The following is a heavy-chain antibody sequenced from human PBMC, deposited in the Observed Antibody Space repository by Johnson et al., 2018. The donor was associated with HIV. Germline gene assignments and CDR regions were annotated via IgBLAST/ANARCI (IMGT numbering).Heavy chain of an antibody. Sequence: VQLVESGGGLVQPGRSLTLSCAASGFTFADYAMHWVRQAPGKGLEWVSAIGTAGDTYYPGSVKGRFTISRENAKNSLYLQMNSLRAGDTAVYYCARDGAARPRNDAFDIWGQGTRVTVSS. V-gene: IGHV3-13*01. CDR1: GFTFADYA. CDR2: IGTAGDT. J-gene: IGHJ3*02. D-gene: IGHD6-6*01. CDR3: ARDGAARPRNDAFDI.